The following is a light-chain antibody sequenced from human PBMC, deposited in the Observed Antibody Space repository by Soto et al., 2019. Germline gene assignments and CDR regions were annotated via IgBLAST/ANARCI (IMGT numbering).Light chain of an antibody. Sequence: QSALTQPASVSGSPGQSITISCTGTSSDVGGYNYVAWYQQHPGKVPRLIIYDASKRPSGISNRFSGSKSGNTASLTISGLQADDEATYYCCSYAGGSTWVFGGGTKLTVL. CDR1: SSDVGGYNY. CDR3: CSYAGGSTWV. V-gene: IGLV2-23*01. J-gene: IGLJ2*01. CDR2: DAS.